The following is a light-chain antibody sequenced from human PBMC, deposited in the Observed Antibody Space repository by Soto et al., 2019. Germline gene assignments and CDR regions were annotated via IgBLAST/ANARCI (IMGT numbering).Light chain of an antibody. CDR1: QSISTW. Sequence: EIQASQSTSTLSASVADRFTITCRASQSISTWLAWYQQKPGKAPNLLIYDASRLESGVPSRFSGSGSGTDFTFTISGLQPDDFATYYCQQYNSLWTFGQGTKVDIK. J-gene: IGKJ1*01. CDR3: QQYNSLWT. V-gene: IGKV1-5*01. CDR2: DAS.